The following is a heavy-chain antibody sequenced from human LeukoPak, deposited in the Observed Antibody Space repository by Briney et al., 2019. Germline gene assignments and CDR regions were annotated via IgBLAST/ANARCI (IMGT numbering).Heavy chain of an antibody. CDR1: GFTFSYYN. V-gene: IGHV3-21*01. Sequence: GGSLRLPCAASGFTFSYYNMNWVRQAAGKGLEWVASISAGGGYLYYADSLKGRFSISRDNAEKSLYLQMNSLRAEDTAVYYCARDDRIFDILTGYSYYALDLWGQGTMVTVSS. CDR2: ISAGGGYL. J-gene: IGHJ3*01. D-gene: IGHD3-9*01. CDR3: ARDDRIFDILTGYSYYALDL.